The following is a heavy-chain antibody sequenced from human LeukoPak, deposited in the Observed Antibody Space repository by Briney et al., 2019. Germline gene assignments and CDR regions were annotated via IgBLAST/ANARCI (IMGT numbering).Heavy chain of an antibody. CDR1: GYTFTSYG. CDR3: ASRGCSSTSCYPGYYYMDV. V-gene: IGHV1-18*01. Sequence: GASVKVSCKASGYTFTSYGISWVRQAPGQGLEWMGWISAYNGNTNYAQKFQGRVTITPDESTSTAYMELSSLRSEDTAVYYCASRGCSSTSCYPGYYYMDVWGKGTTVTVSS. D-gene: IGHD2-2*01. CDR2: ISAYNGNT. J-gene: IGHJ6*03.